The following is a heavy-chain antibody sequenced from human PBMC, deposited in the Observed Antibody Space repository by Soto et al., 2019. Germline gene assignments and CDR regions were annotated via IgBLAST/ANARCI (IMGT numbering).Heavy chain of an antibody. V-gene: IGHV3-23*01. D-gene: IGHD6-19*01. Sequence: EVQLLESGGGLVQPGGSLRLSCAASGFTFSNNAMTWVRQAAGKGLEWVSSISGPGGSTYYADSVQGRFTISRDNSKNTLFLQMNTLRAEDTALYYCARDERIAVAGTDNWGQGILVTVTS. CDR2: ISGPGGST. CDR3: ARDERIAVAGTDN. J-gene: IGHJ4*02. CDR1: GFTFSNNA.